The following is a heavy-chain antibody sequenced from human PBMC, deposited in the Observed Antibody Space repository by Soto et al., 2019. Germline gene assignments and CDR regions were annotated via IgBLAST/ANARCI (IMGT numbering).Heavy chain of an antibody. Sequence: QITLKESGPTLVKPTQTLTLTCTFSGFSLSTSGVGVGWIRQPPGKALEWLALIYWDDDKRYSPSLKSRLTITKSTSKNHRFLTLTNMDPVDTATYYCAHRRIDLYYDYVWGSYRYTSDFDYWGQGTLVTVSS. CDR2: IYWDDDK. CDR1: GFSLSTSGVG. J-gene: IGHJ4*02. V-gene: IGHV2-5*02. D-gene: IGHD3-16*02. CDR3: AHRRIDLYYDYVWGSYRYTSDFDY.